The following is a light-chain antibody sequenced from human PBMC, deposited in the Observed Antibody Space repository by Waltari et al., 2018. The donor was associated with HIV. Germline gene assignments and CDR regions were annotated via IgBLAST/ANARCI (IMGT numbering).Light chain of an antibody. CDR2: RAS. V-gene: IGKV3-15*01. CDR1: QSIRSN. CDR3: QQYNNFPLT. Sequence: EIVMTQSPATLSVSPGERVTLSCRASQSIRSNLAWYQQKPGQVPRPLIYRASSRATGIPARFSGSGSGTEFTLTISSLQSEDFALYYCQQYNNFPLTFGGGTKVEIK. J-gene: IGKJ4*01.